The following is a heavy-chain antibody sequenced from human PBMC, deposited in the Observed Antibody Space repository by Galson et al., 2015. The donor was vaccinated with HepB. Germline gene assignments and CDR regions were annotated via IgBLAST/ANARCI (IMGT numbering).Heavy chain of an antibody. D-gene: IGHD6-13*01. J-gene: IGHJ6*02. CDR1: GYTFTSYA. V-gene: IGHV7-4-1*01. CDR2: INTNTGNP. Sequence: SVKVSCKASGYTFTSYATNWVRQAPGQGLEWMGWINTNTGNPTYAQGFTGRFVFSLDTSVSTAYLQICSLKAEDTGVYYCARSGIAAAGPYYYYYYGMDVWGQGTTVTVSS. CDR3: ARSGIAAAGPYYYYYYGMDV.